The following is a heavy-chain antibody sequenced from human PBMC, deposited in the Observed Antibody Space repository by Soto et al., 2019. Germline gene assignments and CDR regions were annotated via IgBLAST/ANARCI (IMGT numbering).Heavy chain of an antibody. J-gene: IGHJ6*03. CDR3: ARGARGYYYMDV. Sequence: EVQVEESGGGLVQPGGSLRLSCAASGFTFSEYWMHWVRQAPGKGLVWVSRLKGDVSSTNYADSVKGRFTISRDNAKNTAYLEINSLRAEDTAVYYCARGARGYYYMDVWGKGTTVTVSS. V-gene: IGHV3-74*01. CDR2: LKGDVSST. D-gene: IGHD3-3*01. CDR1: GFTFSEYW.